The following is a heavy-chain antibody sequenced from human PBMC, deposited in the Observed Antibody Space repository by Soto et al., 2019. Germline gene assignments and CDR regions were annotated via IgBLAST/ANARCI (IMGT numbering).Heavy chain of an antibody. Sequence: QVQLQESGPGLVKPSETLSLTCTVSGGSVSSGSYYWSWIRQPPGKGLEWIGDIYYSGSTNSNPHLKSRVTISVDTYKNQLSLKLSSVTAADTAVYYCAHHQTTVTSDYWGQGTLVTVSS. CDR2: IYYSGST. V-gene: IGHV4-61*01. CDR1: GGSVSSGSYY. D-gene: IGHD4-17*01. J-gene: IGHJ4*02. CDR3: AHHQTTVTSDY.